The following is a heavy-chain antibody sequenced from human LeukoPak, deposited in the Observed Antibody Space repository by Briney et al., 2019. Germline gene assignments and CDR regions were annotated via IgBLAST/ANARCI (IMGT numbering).Heavy chain of an antibody. J-gene: IGHJ4*02. V-gene: IGHV1-18*01. CDR2: ISGYNGNT. D-gene: IGHD3-9*01. CDR3: ARAGYDILTLAPDPANDY. CDR1: GYTFTRYG. Sequence: ASVKVSCKASGYTFTRYGISWVRQAPGRGLEWMGWISGYNGNTKYAQKFQGRGTMTTDTSTSTASMELRSLRSDDTAVYYCARAGYDILTLAPDPANDYWGQGILVTVSS.